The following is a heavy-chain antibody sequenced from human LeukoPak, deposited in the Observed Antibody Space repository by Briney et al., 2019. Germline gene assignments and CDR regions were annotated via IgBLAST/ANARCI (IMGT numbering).Heavy chain of an antibody. Sequence: SETLSLTCTVSGGSISSYYWSWIRQPPGKGLEWIGYIYYSGSTNYNPSLKSRVTISVDTSKNQFSLKLSSVTAADTAVYYCARGHFGVAKGPFDYWGQGTLVTGSS. J-gene: IGHJ4*02. V-gene: IGHV4-59*01. CDR3: ARGHFGVAKGPFDY. D-gene: IGHD3-3*01. CDR2: IYYSGST. CDR1: GGSISSYY.